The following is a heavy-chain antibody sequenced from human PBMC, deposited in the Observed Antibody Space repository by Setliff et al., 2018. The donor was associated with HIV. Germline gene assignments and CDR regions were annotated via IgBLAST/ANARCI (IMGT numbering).Heavy chain of an antibody. J-gene: IGHJ5*02. Sequence: ASVKVSCKAFEYTFIDYFIHWVRQATGQGLEWMGWMNPNSGNTGYAQKFQGRVTMTRNTSISTAYMELSSLRSEDTAVYYCARGRRPITMIVVVTLDPWGQGTLVTVSS. V-gene: IGHV1-8*02. CDR1: EYTFIDYF. CDR3: ARGRRPITMIVVVTLDP. D-gene: IGHD3-22*01. CDR2: MNPNSGNT.